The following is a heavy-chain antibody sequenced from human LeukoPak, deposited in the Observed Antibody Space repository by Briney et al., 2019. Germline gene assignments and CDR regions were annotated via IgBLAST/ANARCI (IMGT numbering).Heavy chain of an antibody. J-gene: IGHJ4*02. CDR3: ARAFVTAAGFFDT. V-gene: IGHV3-66*02. CDR2: IYSGGDT. Sequence: GGSXRLSCAASGFTFSSSYMSWVRQAPGKGLEWVSVIYSGGDTHYAGSVKGRFTISRDNSVNTLYLQMNSLRTEDTAVYYCARAFVTAAGFFDTWGQGTLVTVSS. D-gene: IGHD6-13*01. CDR1: GFTFSSSY.